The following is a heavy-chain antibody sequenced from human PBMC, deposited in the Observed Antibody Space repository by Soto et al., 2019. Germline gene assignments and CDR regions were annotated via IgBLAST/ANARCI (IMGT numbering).Heavy chain of an antibody. CDR3: ARGRMYYDFWSGYFY. Sequence: ASVKVSCKASGYTFTGYYMHWVRQAPGQGLEWMGWINPNSGGTNYAQKFQGWVTMTRDTSISTAYMELSRLRSDDTAVYYCARGRMYYDFWSGYFYWGQGTLVTVSS. CDR2: INPNSGGT. J-gene: IGHJ4*02. V-gene: IGHV1-2*04. D-gene: IGHD3-3*01. CDR1: GYTFTGYY.